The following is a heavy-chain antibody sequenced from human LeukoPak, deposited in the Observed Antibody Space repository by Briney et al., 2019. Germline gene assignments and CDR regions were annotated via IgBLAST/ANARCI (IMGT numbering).Heavy chain of an antibody. D-gene: IGHD5-24*01. Sequence: GGSLRLSCAASGFTFSSYSMNWVRQAPGKGLEWVSSISSSSSYIYYADSVKGRFTISRDNAKNSLYLQMNSLRAEDTAVYYCAKEGGVDGYNYHYFDYWGQGTLVTVSS. V-gene: IGHV3-21*01. CDR1: GFTFSSYS. J-gene: IGHJ4*02. CDR2: ISSSSSYI. CDR3: AKEGGVDGYNYHYFDY.